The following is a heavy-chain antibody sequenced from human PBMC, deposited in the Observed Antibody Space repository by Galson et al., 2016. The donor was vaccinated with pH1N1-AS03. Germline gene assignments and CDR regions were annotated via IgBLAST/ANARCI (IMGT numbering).Heavy chain of an antibody. D-gene: IGHD4-17*01. Sequence: SLRLSCAASGFSISTYSMNWVRQAPGKGLEWVSSISSIGSYIYYADSVKGRSTISRDNAKNSLYLQMNSLRAEDTAVYFCARERGRGGDYADVLDYWGQGTLVTVSS. CDR1: GFSISTYS. J-gene: IGHJ4*02. CDR3: ARERGRGGDYADVLDY. V-gene: IGHV3-21*01. CDR2: ISSIGSYI.